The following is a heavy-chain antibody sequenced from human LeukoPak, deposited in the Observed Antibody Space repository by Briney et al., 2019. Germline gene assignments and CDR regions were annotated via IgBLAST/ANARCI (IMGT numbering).Heavy chain of an antibody. Sequence: PSETLSLTCSVSGGSISNYYWSWIRQPAGKGLEWIGRIYTSGSTNYNPSLKSRVTMSVDTSKNQLSLKLSSVTAADTAVCFCAREAYGGYVSWFDPWGQGTLVTVSS. V-gene: IGHV4-4*07. D-gene: IGHD5-12*01. J-gene: IGHJ5*02. CDR2: IYTSGST. CDR3: AREAYGGYVSWFDP. CDR1: GGSISNYY.